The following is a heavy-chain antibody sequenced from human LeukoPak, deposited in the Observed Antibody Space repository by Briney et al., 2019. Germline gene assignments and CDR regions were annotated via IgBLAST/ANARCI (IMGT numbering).Heavy chain of an antibody. J-gene: IGHJ3*02. Sequence: SETLSLTCTVSGGSISSYYWSWIRQHPGKGLEWIGYIYYSGSTYYNPSLKSRVTISVDTSKNQFSLKLSSVTAADTAVYYCARDSPNWGSSAFDIWGQGTMVTVSS. CDR3: ARDSPNWGSSAFDI. V-gene: IGHV4-59*06. CDR1: GGSISSYY. D-gene: IGHD7-27*01. CDR2: IYYSGST.